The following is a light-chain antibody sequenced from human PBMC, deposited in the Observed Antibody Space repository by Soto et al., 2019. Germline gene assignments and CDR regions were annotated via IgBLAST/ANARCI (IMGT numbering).Light chain of an antibody. CDR1: QSISSSY. V-gene: IGKV3-20*01. Sequence: IVVTLSPGTLSLSKGERATLSCRASQSISSSYLAWYQQKPGQAPRLLIYGASSRATGIPDRFSGSGSGTDFTLTISRLEPEDFAVYYCQQYGSSPPWTFGQGTKVDI. CDR3: QQYGSSPPWT. J-gene: IGKJ1*01. CDR2: GAS.